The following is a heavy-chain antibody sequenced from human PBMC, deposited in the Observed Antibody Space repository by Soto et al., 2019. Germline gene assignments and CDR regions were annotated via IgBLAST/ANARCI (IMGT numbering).Heavy chain of an antibody. J-gene: IGHJ6*02. D-gene: IGHD1-26*01. Sequence: PGGSLRLSCAASGFTFSTYWMSWVRQAPGKGLEWVANIKQDGSEKYYVDSVKGRFTISRDNAKNSLYLQMNSLRAEDTAVYYCAREEWAEAYYYYYGMDVWGQGTTVTVSS. V-gene: IGHV3-7*03. CDR3: AREEWAEAYYYYYGMDV. CDR2: IKQDGSEK. CDR1: GFTFSTYW.